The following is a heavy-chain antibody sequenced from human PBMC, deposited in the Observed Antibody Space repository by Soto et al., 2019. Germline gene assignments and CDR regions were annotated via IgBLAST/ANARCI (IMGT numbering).Heavy chain of an antibody. CDR2: INPSGGST. Sequence: ASVKVSCKASGCTFTSYYMHWVRQAPGQGLEWMGIINPSGGSTSYAQKFQGRVTMTRNTSTSTVYMELSSLRSEDTAVYYCARVLSWASYYDFWSGYYNYYYYGMDVWGQGTTVTVSS. CDR1: GCTFTSYY. CDR3: ARVLSWASYYDFWSGYYNYYYYGMDV. D-gene: IGHD3-3*01. J-gene: IGHJ6*02. V-gene: IGHV1-46*03.